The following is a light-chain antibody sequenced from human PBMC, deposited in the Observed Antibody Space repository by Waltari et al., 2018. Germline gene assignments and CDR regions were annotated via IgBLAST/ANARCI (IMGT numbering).Light chain of an antibody. CDR1: GSDVGGYDY. CDR2: EVS. Sequence: QSALTQPASVSGSPGQSITFSCTGTGSDVGGYDYVSWYQQHPGKVPKLMIYEVSNRPSGVSNRCSGSKSGNTASLTIAGLQAEDEADYYCLSYTSSSTYVFGTGTKVTVL. V-gene: IGLV2-14*01. J-gene: IGLJ1*01. CDR3: LSYTSSSTYV.